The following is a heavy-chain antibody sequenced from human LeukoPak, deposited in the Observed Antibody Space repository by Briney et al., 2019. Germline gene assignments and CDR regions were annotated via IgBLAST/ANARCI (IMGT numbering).Heavy chain of an antibody. CDR2: VYWDDDK. J-gene: IGHJ4*02. Sequence: SGPTLVKPTQTLTLTCTFPGFSLSTSGVGLGWIRQPPGKALERLATVYWDDDKRYSPSLKSRLTITKDTSKNQVVLTMTNMDPVDTATYYCAHRSYCSGGSCYNYYFDYWGQGTLVTVSS. CDR1: GFSLSTSGVG. CDR3: AHRSYCSGGSCYNYYFDY. D-gene: IGHD2-15*01. V-gene: IGHV2-5*02.